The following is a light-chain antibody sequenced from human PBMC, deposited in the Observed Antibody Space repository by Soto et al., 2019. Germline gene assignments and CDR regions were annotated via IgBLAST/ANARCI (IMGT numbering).Light chain of an antibody. CDR2: DDS. V-gene: IGLV3-21*02. J-gene: IGLJ2*01. CDR3: QVCDSSNVV. Sequence: SYELTQPPSVSVAPGQTARITCGGNNIGSKSVHWYQQKPGQAPVLVVYDDSDRPSGIPERFSGSNSGNTATLTISRVEDGDEADYYCQVCDSSNVVFGGGTKLTVL. CDR1: NIGSKS.